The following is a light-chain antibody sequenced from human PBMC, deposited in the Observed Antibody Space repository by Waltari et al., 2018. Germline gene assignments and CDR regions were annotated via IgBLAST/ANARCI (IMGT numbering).Light chain of an antibody. J-gene: IGKJ2*01. Sequence: DIQMTQSPSSLSASVGVRVTITCRASQSLSNYLNWYQHKSGEAPKLLIHGAFNLQSGVPSRFSWSGSGTDFTLTISSLQPEDVATYYCQQTRSLPDTFGQGTKLEI. CDR2: GAF. V-gene: IGKV1-39*01. CDR3: QQTRSLPDT. CDR1: QSLSNY.